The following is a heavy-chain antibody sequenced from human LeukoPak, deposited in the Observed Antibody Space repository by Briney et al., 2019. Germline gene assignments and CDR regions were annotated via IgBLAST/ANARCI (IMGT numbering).Heavy chain of an antibody. V-gene: IGHV1-2*02. J-gene: IGHJ4*02. CDR1: GYTFTGYY. CDR2: INPNSGGT. D-gene: IGHD2-15*01. Sequence: GASVKVSCKASGYTFTGYYMHWVRQAPGQGLEWMGWINPNSGGTNYAQKFQGRVTMTRDTSISTAYMELSRLRSDDTAVYYCARAPRYCSGGSCLDYWGQGTLVTVSS. CDR3: ARAPRYCSGGSCLDY.